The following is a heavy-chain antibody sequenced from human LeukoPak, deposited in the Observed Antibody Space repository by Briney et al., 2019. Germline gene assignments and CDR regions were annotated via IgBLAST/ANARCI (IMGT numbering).Heavy chain of an antibody. CDR2: IYYSGST. CDR1: GGSISSSSYY. D-gene: IGHD1-26*01. Sequence: SETLSLTCTVSGGSISSSSYYWGWIRQPPGKGLEWIGSIYYSGSTYYNPSLKSRVTISVDTSKNQFSLKLSSVTAADTAVYYCARHGSPQLPPYYYYMDVWGKGTTVTVSS. CDR3: ARHGSPQLPPYYYYMDV. J-gene: IGHJ6*03. V-gene: IGHV4-39*01.